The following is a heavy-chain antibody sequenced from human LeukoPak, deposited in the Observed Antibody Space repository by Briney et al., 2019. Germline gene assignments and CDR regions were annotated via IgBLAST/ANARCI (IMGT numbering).Heavy chain of an antibody. V-gene: IGHV3-73*01. CDR2: IRSKANSYAT. Sequence: GGSLRLSCAASGFTFSGSAMHWVRQASGKGLEWVGRIRSKANSYATAYAASVKGRFTISRDDSKNTAYLQMNSLKTEDTAVYYCTRRDSSGWYRAFDIWGQGTMVTVSS. CDR1: GFTFSGSA. CDR3: TRRDSSGWYRAFDI. J-gene: IGHJ3*02. D-gene: IGHD6-19*01.